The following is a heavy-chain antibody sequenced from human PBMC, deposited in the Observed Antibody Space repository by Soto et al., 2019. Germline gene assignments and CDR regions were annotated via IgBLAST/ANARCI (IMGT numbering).Heavy chain of an antibody. CDR2: ISAYNGNT. Sequence: QVQLVQSGAEVKKPGASVKVSCKASGYTFTSYGINWVRQAPGQGLEGMGWISAYNGNTNYAQKRQGRVTMTTDTXTSTAYVELRSLRSDDTAVYYCARSLSGYITLFDSWGQGPLVTVSS. V-gene: IGHV1-18*01. D-gene: IGHD3-22*01. CDR1: GYTFTSYG. CDR3: ARSLSGYITLFDS. J-gene: IGHJ4*02.